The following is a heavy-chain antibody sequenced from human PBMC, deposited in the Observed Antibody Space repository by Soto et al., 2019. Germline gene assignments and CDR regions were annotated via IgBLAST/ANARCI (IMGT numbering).Heavy chain of an antibody. V-gene: IGHV4-34*01. CDR1: GGSFSGYY. D-gene: IGHD3-3*01. CDR3: ARGLYYDFWSGYWLWFDP. J-gene: IGHJ5*02. CDR2: INHSGST. Sequence: SETLSLTCAVYGGSFSGYYWSRIRQPPGKGLEWIGEINHSGSTNYNPSLKSRVTISVDTSKNQFSLKLSSVTAADTAVYYCARGLYYDFWSGYWLWFDPWGQGTLVTVSS.